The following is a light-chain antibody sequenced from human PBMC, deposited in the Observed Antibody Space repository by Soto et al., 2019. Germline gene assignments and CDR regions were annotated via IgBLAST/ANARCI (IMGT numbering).Light chain of an antibody. CDR2: GAS. J-gene: IGKJ3*01. CDR3: HQYGSSPFT. CDR1: QSVSANY. V-gene: IGKV3-20*01. Sequence: VVLTQSPATLSLSPRERATLSCRANQSVSANYLAWYQQKPGQAPRLLIYGASSRATGIPDRFSGSGSGTDFTLTISRLEPEDFAVFYCHQYGSSPFTFGPGTKVDIK.